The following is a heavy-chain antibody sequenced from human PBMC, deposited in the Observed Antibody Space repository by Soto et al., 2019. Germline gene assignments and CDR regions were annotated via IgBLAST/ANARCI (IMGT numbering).Heavy chain of an antibody. CDR2: INHSGST. V-gene: IGHV4-34*01. CDR1: GGSFSGYY. Sequence: SETLSLTCAVYGGSFSGYYWSWIRQPPVKGLEWIGEINHSGSTDYNPSLKSRVTISVDTSKNQFSLKLSSVTAADTAVYYCARGQRPRGTVYWGQGTLVTVSS. D-gene: IGHD3-16*01. J-gene: IGHJ4*02. CDR3: ARGQRPRGTVY.